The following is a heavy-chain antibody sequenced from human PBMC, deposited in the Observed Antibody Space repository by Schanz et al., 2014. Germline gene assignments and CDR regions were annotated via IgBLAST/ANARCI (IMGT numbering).Heavy chain of an antibody. CDR2: IRSDGSND. D-gene: IGHD4-17*01. J-gene: IGHJ4*02. CDR3: GKAPYTEYGYFHY. Sequence: QVQLVESGGGVVQPGGSLRLSCAASGFTFSFFGMQWVRQAPGKGLEWVAFIRSDGSNDNYADSVRGRITITRDNSKNALNLQMNSLTTDDTAVYYGGKAPYTEYGYFHYWGQGTLVTVSS. V-gene: IGHV3-30*02. CDR1: GFTFSFFG.